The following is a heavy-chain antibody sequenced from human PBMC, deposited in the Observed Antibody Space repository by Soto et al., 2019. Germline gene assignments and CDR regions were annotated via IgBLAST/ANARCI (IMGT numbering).Heavy chain of an antibody. V-gene: IGHV4-34*01. CDR1: GGSFSGYY. Sequence: SETLSLTCAVYGGSFSGYYWSWIRQPPGKGLGWIGEINHSGSTNYNPSLKSRVTISVDTSKNQFSLKLSSVTAADTAVYYCARNRFGVSFDYWGQGTLVTVSS. J-gene: IGHJ4*02. D-gene: IGHD3-10*01. CDR2: INHSGST. CDR3: ARNRFGVSFDY.